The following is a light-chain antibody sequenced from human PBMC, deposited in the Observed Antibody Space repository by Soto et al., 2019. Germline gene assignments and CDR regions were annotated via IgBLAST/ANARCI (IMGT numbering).Light chain of an antibody. V-gene: IGKV1-39*01. Sequence: DIQMTQSPSSLSASVGDRVTITCRASQSISSYLNWYQQKPGKAPKLLIYAASSLQSGVPSRFSGSGSGTEFTLTISSLQPEDFATYYCQQSYSSPLGFGQGTRLEIK. CDR3: QQSYSSPLG. CDR2: AAS. J-gene: IGKJ5*01. CDR1: QSISSY.